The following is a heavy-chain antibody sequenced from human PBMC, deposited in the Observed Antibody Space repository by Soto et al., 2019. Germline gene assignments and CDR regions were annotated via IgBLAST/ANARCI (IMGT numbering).Heavy chain of an antibody. D-gene: IGHD2-15*01. CDR3: ARERCVVIAAHYAIDV. V-gene: IGHV1-18*01. CDR1: GYSFTSYG. CDR2: ISAYNGNT. J-gene: IGHJ3*01. Sequence: ASVKVSCKASGYSFTSYGISWVRQAPGQGLEWMGWISAYNGNTNYAQKLQGRVTMTTDTSTSTAYMELRSLRSDDTAVYYCARERCVVIAAHYAIDVWGQGIMVTVSS.